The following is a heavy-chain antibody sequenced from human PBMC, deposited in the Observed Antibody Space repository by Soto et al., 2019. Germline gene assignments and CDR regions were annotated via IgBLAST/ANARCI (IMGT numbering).Heavy chain of an antibody. J-gene: IGHJ4*02. CDR3: AKGSAFECKGAICYPFDH. D-gene: IGHD3-10*01. V-gene: IGHV3-23*01. CDR1: GFTFNNYA. CDR2: VIGSGVNV. Sequence: GGSLRLSCTASGFTFNNYAINWVRLAPGKRLEWVSSVIGSGVNVFYADSVKGRFTISRDNSKNTVYLEMNSLRADDTAEYFCAKGSAFECKGAICYPFDHWGRGTLVTVSS.